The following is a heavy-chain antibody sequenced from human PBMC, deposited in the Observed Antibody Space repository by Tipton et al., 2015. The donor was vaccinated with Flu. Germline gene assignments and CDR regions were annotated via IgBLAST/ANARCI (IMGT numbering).Heavy chain of an antibody. CDR3: ARGFIRLCDY. J-gene: IGHJ4*02. CDR2: INPSGTTR. CDR1: GFTFSRYA. Sequence: AVSGFTFSRYAMSWVRQAPGKGLEWVSFINPSGTTRYYADSVKGRFTISRDNAENSLYLQMNSLRAEDTAVYYCARGFIRLCDYWGQGTLVTVSS. D-gene: IGHD3-16*01. V-gene: IGHV3-48*03.